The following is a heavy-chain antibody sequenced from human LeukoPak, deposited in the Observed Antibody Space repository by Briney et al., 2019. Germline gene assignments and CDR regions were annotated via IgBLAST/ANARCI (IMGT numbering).Heavy chain of an antibody. Sequence: PGGSLRLSCAASGFKISSDSMNWVRQAPGKGLEWVAHTSAATGLTYYADSVKGRFTASRDNAKNSLYLQMNSLRDEDAAVYLCARGRDYALDYWGQGTLVTVSS. CDR1: GFKISSDS. J-gene: IGHJ4*02. CDR2: TSAATGLT. CDR3: ARGRDYALDY. V-gene: IGHV3-48*02. D-gene: IGHD4-17*01.